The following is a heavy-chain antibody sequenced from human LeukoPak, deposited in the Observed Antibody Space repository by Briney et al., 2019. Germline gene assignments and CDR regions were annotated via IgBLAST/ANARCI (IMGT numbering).Heavy chain of an antibody. CDR3: ARRSGMTTVTYYYYYGMDV. CDR2: INHSGST. Sequence: SETLSLTCAVYGGSFSGYYWSWIRQPPGKGLEWIGEINHSGSTNYNPSLKSRVTISVDTSKNQFSLKLSSVTAADTAVYYCARRSGMTTVTYYYYYGMDVWGQGTTVTVSS. CDR1: GGSFSGYY. D-gene: IGHD4-11*01. V-gene: IGHV4-34*01. J-gene: IGHJ6*02.